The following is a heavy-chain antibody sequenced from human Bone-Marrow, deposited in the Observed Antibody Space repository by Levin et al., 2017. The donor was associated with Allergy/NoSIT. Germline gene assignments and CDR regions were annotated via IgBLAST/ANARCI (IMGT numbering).Heavy chain of an antibody. J-gene: IGHJ6*02. D-gene: IGHD6-13*01. Sequence: PAASVKVSCRASGGTFSGYAFSWVRQAPGQGLEWMGGIIPMFGTTNYAQKFQGRVTITADESTSTIYMALSSLRSEDTACYYCARDGYGSRYYQREYGMDVWGQGTTVTVSS. CDR1: GGTFSGYA. CDR3: ARDGYGSRYYQREYGMDV. V-gene: IGHV1-69*13. CDR2: IIPMFGTT.